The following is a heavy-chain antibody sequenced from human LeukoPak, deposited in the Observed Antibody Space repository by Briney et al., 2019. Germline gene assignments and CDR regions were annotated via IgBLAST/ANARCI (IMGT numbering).Heavy chain of an antibody. CDR2: INWNGGST. CDR1: GSTFDEYT. V-gene: IGHV3-20*04. J-gene: IGHJ4*02. D-gene: IGHD3-16*02. CDR3: ARDWFTRLGELSPDRAFDY. Sequence: PGGSLRLSCAASGSTFDEYTMSWVRQVPGKGLEWVSGINWNGGSTGYADSVKGRFTISRDNAKNSLYLQMNSLRVEDTALYYCARDWFTRLGELSPDRAFDYWGQGTLVTVSS.